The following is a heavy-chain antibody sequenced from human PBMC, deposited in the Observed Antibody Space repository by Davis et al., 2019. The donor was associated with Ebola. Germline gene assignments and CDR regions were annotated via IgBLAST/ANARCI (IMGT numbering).Heavy chain of an antibody. J-gene: IGHJ4*02. CDR3: AREDRGSSFGY. Sequence: GESLKISCAASGFSVSSNYMSWVRQAPGKGLDWVSVIYTGDSTYYADSVKGRFTISRDDSKNTVYLQMNSLRAEDTAVYYCAREDRGSSFGYWGQGTLVTVSS. V-gene: IGHV3-53*01. CDR1: GFSVSSNY. D-gene: IGHD6-6*01. CDR2: IYTGDST.